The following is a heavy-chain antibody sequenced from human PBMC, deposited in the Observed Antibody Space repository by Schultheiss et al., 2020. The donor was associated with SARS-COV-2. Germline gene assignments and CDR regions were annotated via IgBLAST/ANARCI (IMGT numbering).Heavy chain of an antibody. Sequence: GGSLRLSCAASGFTFSSYEMNWVRQAPGKGLEWVSYISSSGSTIYYADSVKGRFTISRDNAKNSLYLQMNSLRVEETAVYYCARDLPISSYYYGMDVWGQGTTVTVSS. CDR3: ARDLPISSYYYGMDV. V-gene: IGHV3-48*03. CDR1: GFTFSSYE. CDR2: ISSSGSTI. J-gene: IGHJ6*02.